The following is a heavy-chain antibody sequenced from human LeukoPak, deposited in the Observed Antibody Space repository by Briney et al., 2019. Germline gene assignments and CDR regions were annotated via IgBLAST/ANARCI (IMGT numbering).Heavy chain of an antibody. CDR3: ARRYYYDSSGYKGYFDY. D-gene: IGHD3-22*01. CDR2: INTYNGNT. CDR1: GYTFTSYG. J-gene: IGHJ4*02. V-gene: IGHV1-18*01. Sequence: GASVKVSCKASGYTFTSYGITWVRQAPGQGLEWMGWINTYNGNTNYVQKLQGRVTMTTDTSTSTAYMELRSLRSDDTAVYYCARRYYYDSSGYKGYFDYWGQGTLVTVSS.